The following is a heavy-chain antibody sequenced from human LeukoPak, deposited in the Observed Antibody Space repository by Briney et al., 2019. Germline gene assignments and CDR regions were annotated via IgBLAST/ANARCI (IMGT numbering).Heavy chain of an antibody. D-gene: IGHD6-13*01. V-gene: IGHV3-23*01. CDR2: ISGSGDST. J-gene: IGHJ4*02. Sequence: GGSLRLSCAASGFTFSSYAMNWVRQAPGMGLRWVSAISGSGDSTYYADSVKGRFTISRDNSKNTLYLQMNSLRADDTAVYYCAKDDRRYSSSSSPYYFDYWGQGTLVTVSS. CDR3: AKDDRRYSSSSSPYYFDY. CDR1: GFTFSSYA.